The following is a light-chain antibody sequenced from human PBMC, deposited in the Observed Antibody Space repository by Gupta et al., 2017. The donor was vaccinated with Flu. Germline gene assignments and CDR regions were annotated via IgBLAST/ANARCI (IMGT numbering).Light chain of an antibody. V-gene: IGLV2-14*01. Sequence: SRDVGVYKYCPWYQQRPGRAPELMIFEVNRRPSGISDRFSGAKSGNTASLTISGLLAEDEAYYYCSSYTNTTTVVVFGGGTKLTVL. CDR2: EVN. CDR1: SRDVGVYKY. CDR3: SSYTNTTTVVV. J-gene: IGLJ2*01.